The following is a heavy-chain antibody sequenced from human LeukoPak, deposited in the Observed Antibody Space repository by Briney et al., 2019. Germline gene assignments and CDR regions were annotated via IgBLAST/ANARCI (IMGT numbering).Heavy chain of an antibody. J-gene: IGHJ4*02. CDR3: ARGPRNHYYDSSGLHDY. CDR2: IYSGGST. Sequence: GGSLRLSCAASGFTVSSNYMSWVRQAPGKGLEWVSVIYSGGSTYYADSVKGRFTISRDNSKNTLYLQMNSLRAEDTAVYYCARGPRNHYYDSSGLHDYWGQGTLVTVSS. D-gene: IGHD3-22*01. V-gene: IGHV3-53*01. CDR1: GFTVSSNY.